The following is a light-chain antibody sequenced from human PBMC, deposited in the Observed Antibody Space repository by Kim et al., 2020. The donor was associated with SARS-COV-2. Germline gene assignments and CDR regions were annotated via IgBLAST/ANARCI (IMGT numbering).Light chain of an antibody. Sequence: DIQMTQSPSSLSASVGDRVTITCRASQSITYYLNWYNQKPGKAPNLLIYAASSLQSGVPSRFSGSGSGTDFTLTISSLQPEDFATYYCQQSYSTPHTFVQGTKLEI. CDR2: AAS. V-gene: IGKV1-39*01. CDR3: QQSYSTPHT. J-gene: IGKJ2*01. CDR1: QSITYY.